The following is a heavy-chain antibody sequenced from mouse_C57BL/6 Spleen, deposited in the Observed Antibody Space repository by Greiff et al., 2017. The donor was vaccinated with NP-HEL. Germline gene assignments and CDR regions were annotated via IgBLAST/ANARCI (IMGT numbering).Heavy chain of an antibody. V-gene: IGHV1-18*01. Sequence: EVQLQQSGPELVKPGASVKIPCKASGYTFTDYNMDWVKQSHGKSLEWIGDINPNNGGTIYNQKFKGKATLTVDKSSSTAYMELRSLTSEDTAVYYCASSGYDYDGGFAYWGQGTLVTVSA. CDR1: GYTFTDYN. CDR2: INPNNGGT. J-gene: IGHJ3*01. CDR3: ASSGYDYDGGFAY. D-gene: IGHD2-4*01.